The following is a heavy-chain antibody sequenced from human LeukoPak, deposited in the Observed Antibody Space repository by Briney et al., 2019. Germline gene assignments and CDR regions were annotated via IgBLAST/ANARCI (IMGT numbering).Heavy chain of an antibody. D-gene: IGHD2-15*01. CDR1: GGSISSGGYS. Sequence: SETLSFTCAVSGGSISSGGYSWSWIRQPPGKGLEWIGYIYHSGSTYYNPSLKSRVTISVDRSKNQFSLKLSSVTAADTAVYYCARGAIAAKNNWFDPWGQGTLVTVSS. CDR3: ARGAIAAKNNWFDP. J-gene: IGHJ5*02. CDR2: IYHSGST. V-gene: IGHV4-30-2*01.